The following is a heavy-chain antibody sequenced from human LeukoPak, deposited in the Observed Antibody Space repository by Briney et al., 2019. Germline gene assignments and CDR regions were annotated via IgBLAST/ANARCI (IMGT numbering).Heavy chain of an antibody. CDR1: GGSFSRYA. Sequence: SVKVSCKASGGSFSRYAMSWVRQAPGQGLEWMGRIIPIIGIANYAQKFQGRVTITADKSTSTAYMELSSLRSEDTAVYYCARGGMNRKCTNGVCSQNWFDPWGQGTLVTVSS. CDR3: ARGGMNRKCTNGVCSQNWFDP. V-gene: IGHV1-69*04. J-gene: IGHJ5*02. CDR2: IIPIIGIA. D-gene: IGHD2-8*01.